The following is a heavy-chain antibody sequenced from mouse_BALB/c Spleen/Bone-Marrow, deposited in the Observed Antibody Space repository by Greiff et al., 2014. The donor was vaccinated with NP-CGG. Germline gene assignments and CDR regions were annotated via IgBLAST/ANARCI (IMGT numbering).Heavy chain of an antibody. CDR1: GFNIKDTY. D-gene: IGHD3-1*01. J-gene: IGHJ2*01. V-gene: IGHV14-3*02. CDR3: VRAARTFDY. Sequence: EVQLQQSGAELVKPGASVKLSCTASGFNIKDTYIHWVKQRPEQGLEWIGRIDPANADTKYGPKFQGKATITADTSSNTVYLQFISLTSEDTAICYCVRAARTFDYWGQGTTLTVSS. CDR2: IDPANADT.